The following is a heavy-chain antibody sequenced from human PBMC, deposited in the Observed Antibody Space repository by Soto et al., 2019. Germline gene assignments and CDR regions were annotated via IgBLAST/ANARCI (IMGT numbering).Heavy chain of an antibody. V-gene: IGHV3-48*03. D-gene: IGHD1-26*01. Sequence: EVQLVESGGGLVQPGGSLSLSCAASGFTFSSYEMNWVRQAPGKGLEWVSYITGSGNTIYYADSVKGRFTISRDNAKNSKYLQMNSLRAEATAVYYGARGGSYFDFWGQGTLVTVSS. CDR1: GFTFSSYE. J-gene: IGHJ4*02. CDR2: ITGSGNTI. CDR3: ARGGSYFDF.